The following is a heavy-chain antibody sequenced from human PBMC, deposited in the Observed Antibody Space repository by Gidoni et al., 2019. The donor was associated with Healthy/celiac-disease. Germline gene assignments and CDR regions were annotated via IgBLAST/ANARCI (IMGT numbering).Heavy chain of an antibody. V-gene: IGHV4-34*01. CDR2: INHSGST. D-gene: IGHD5-18*01. CDR1: GGSFSGYS. Sequence: QVQLQQWGAGLLQPSETLSLPCAVYGGSFSGYSWSWIRQPPGKGLEWIGEINHSGSTNYNPSLKSRVTISVDTSKNQFSLKLSSVTAADTAVYYWARALHGGYSYGSRLGYWGQGTLVTVSS. J-gene: IGHJ4*02. CDR3: ARALHGGYSYGSRLGY.